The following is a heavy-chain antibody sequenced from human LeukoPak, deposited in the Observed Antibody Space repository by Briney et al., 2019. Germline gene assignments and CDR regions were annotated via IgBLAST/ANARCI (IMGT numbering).Heavy chain of an antibody. CDR2: ISYDGSNK. CDR1: GFTFSSYA. D-gene: IGHD6-13*01. Sequence: GRSLRLSCAASGFTFSSYAMHWVRQAPGKGLEWVAVISYDGSNKYYADSVKGRFTISRDNSKNTLYLQMNSLRAEDTAVYYCARDMRSGSSRIFDYWGQGTLVTVSS. J-gene: IGHJ4*02. V-gene: IGHV3-30*04. CDR3: ARDMRSGSSRIFDY.